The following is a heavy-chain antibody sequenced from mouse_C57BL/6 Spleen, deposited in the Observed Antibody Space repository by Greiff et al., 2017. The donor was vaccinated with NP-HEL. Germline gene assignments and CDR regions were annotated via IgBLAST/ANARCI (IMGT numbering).Heavy chain of an antibody. Sequence: QVQLQQSGAELVMPGASVKLSCKASGYTFTSYWMHWVKQRPGQGLEWIGEIDPSDSYTNYNQKFKGKSTLTVDKSSSTAYMQLSSLTSEDSAVYYCARSDWGSAWFAYWGQGTLVTVSA. V-gene: IGHV1-69*01. CDR3: ARSDWGSAWFAY. CDR1: GYTFTSYW. J-gene: IGHJ3*01. CDR2: IDPSDSYT. D-gene: IGHD4-1*01.